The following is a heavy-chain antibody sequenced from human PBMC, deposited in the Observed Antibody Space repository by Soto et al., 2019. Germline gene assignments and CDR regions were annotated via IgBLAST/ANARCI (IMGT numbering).Heavy chain of an antibody. CDR2: SSGNGDIT. V-gene: IGHV3-64D*06. Sequence: PGVSLRLTRSANEFTISKYAIHWVRQAPGKGLEYVSASSGNGDITYYAVSVKGRFSISRDNSKNTLYLQMSSLRVGDTAVYYCVRKEDFDYWGQGP. CDR1: EFTISKYA. CDR3: VRKEDFDY. J-gene: IGHJ4*02.